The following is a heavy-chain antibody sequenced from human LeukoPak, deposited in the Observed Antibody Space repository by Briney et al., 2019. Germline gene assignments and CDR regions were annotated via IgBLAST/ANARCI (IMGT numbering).Heavy chain of an antibody. CDR2: ISGSGGST. D-gene: IGHD1-26*01. V-gene: IGHV3-23*01. J-gene: IGHJ4*02. CDR1: GFTFSSYA. CDR3: AKGIVGATRKINFFDY. Sequence: GGSLRLSCAASGFTFSSYAMSWVRQAPGKGLEWVSAISGSGGSTYYADSVKGRFTISRDNSKNTLYLQMSSLRAEDTAVYYCAKGIVGATRKINFFDYWGQGTLVTVSS.